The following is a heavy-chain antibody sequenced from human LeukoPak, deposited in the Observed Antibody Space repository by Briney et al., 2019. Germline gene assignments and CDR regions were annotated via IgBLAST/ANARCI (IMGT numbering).Heavy chain of an antibody. CDR2: IHTSGDT. D-gene: IGHD4-17*01. Sequence: GGSLRLSCAASGLTVSHNYVSWVRQAPGKGLEWVSAIHTSGDTCYADSVKGRFTISRDTSKNTLYLQINSLRVEDTAVYYCIVFGDSNHWGQGTLVTVSS. CDR3: IVFGDSNH. J-gene: IGHJ5*02. CDR1: GLTVSHNY. V-gene: IGHV3-53*01.